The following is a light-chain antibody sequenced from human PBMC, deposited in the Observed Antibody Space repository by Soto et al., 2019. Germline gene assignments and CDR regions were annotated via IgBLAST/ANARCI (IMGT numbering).Light chain of an antibody. CDR2: AAS. CDR1: QGISSY. CDR3: QQLNSYP. V-gene: IGKV1-9*01. Sequence: DIQLTQSPSFLSASVGDRVTITCRASQGISSYLAWYQQKPGKAPKLLIYAASTLQSGVPSRFSGSGSGTEFTLTISSLQPEDFATYYCQQLNSYPFGQGTKVEIK. J-gene: IGKJ1*01.